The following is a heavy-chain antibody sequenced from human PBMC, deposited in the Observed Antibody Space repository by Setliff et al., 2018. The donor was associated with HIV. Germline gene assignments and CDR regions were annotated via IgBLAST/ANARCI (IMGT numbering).Heavy chain of an antibody. J-gene: IGHJ4*02. D-gene: IGHD3-10*01. V-gene: IGHV4-4*07. Sequence: SETLSLTCTVSGGSISSHYWSWIRQPAGKGLEWIGRIYTSGSTNYNPSLRSRVTISVDTSKNQFSLNLTSVTAADTAVYYCARGKWFGESRRPYYFDYWGQGTLVTVSS. CDR2: IYTSGST. CDR1: GGSISSHY. CDR3: ARGKWFGESRRPYYFDY.